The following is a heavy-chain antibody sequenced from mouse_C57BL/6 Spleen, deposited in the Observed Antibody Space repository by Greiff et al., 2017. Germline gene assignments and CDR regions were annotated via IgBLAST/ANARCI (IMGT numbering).Heavy chain of an antibody. V-gene: IGHV1-80*01. D-gene: IGHD1-1*01. CDR2: IYPGDGDT. CDR1: GYAFSSYW. Sequence: QVQLQQSGAELVKPGASVKISCKASGYAFSSYWMNWVKQRPGKGLEWIGQIYPGDGDTNYNGKFKGKATLTEDKSSSTAYMQLSSLTSEDSAVXFCAREKSYYGSSYEDWFAYWGQGTLVTVSA. J-gene: IGHJ3*01. CDR3: AREKSYYGSSYEDWFAY.